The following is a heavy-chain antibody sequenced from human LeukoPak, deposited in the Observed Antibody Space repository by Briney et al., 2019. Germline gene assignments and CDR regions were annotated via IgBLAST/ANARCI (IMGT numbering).Heavy chain of an antibody. V-gene: IGHV3-21*01. D-gene: IGHD3-22*01. J-gene: IGHJ4*02. Sequence: GGSLRLSCAASGFTFSSYSMNWVRQAPGKGLEWVSSISSSSYIYYADSVKGRFTISRDNAKNSLYLQMNSLRAEDTAVYYCASGYDSSGYYGSFNDYWGQGTLVTVTS. CDR2: ISSSSYI. CDR1: GFTFSSYS. CDR3: ASGYDSSGYYGSFNDY.